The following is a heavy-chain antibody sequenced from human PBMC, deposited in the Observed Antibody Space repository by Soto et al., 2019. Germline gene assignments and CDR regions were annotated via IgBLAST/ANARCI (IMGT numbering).Heavy chain of an antibody. D-gene: IGHD5-12*01. CDR2: IYYSGST. J-gene: IGHJ6*02. CDR1: AGSISSGECY. CDR3: AASCVACGGFNYYGMDV. V-gene: IGHV4-31*03. Sequence: VQLQESGPGLVKPSETLSLTCTVSAGSISSGECYWSWIRQHPGKGLEWIGYIYYSGSTYYNPSLKSRVTISVDTSKNQFALKLSSVTAADTAVYYCAASCVACGGFNYYGMDVWGQGTTVTVSS.